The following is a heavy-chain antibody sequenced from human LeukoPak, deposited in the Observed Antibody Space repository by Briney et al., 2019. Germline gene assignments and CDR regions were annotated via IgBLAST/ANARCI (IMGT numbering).Heavy chain of an antibody. D-gene: IGHD3-10*01. CDR2: VYHTGTT. CDR3: ARSWGSYYNYYGMDV. Sequence: SETLSLTCAVSGGSISSGYYWGWIRQSPGKGLEWIGSVYHTGTTYYKPSLKSRVTISVDTSKNQFSLKLSSVTAADSAVYYCARSWGSYYNYYGMDVWGKGTTVTVSS. CDR1: GGSISSGYY. J-gene: IGHJ6*04. V-gene: IGHV4-38-2*01.